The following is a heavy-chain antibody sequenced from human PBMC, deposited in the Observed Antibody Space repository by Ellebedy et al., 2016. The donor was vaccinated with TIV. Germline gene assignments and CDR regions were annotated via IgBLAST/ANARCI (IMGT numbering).Heavy chain of an antibody. CDR2: ISSSSSTV. Sequence: GGSLRLXXAASGFTFSSYNMKWVRQAPGKGPEWISYISSSSSTVYYADSVKGRFAISRDNAKNSLLLQMNSLRAEDTAVYYCARVGDILTGDLDYWGQGTLVTVSS. CDR3: ARVGDILTGDLDY. D-gene: IGHD3-9*01. CDR1: GFTFSSYN. V-gene: IGHV3-48*04. J-gene: IGHJ4*02.